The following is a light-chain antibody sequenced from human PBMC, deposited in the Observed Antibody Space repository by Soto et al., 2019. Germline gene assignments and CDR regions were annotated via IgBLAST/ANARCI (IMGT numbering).Light chain of an antibody. J-gene: IGKJ2*01. CDR1: QSVTYSY. CDR2: GAS. V-gene: IGKV3-20*01. Sequence: EVVLTQSPGTLSLSPGERATLSCRASQSVTYSYLAWYQQKPGQAPRLLIYGASSRATGIPDRFSGSGSGADFTLTISRLEPEDFAVYYCQQYGSSPPYTFGQGPKLEIK. CDR3: QQYGSSPPYT.